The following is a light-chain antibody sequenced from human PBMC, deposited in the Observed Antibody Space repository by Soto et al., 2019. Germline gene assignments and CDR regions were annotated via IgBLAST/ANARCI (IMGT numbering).Light chain of an antibody. V-gene: IGKV1-9*01. CDR3: QQLNSYPPFT. Sequence: DIQLTQSPSFLSASVGDRVTITCRASQGISSYLAGYQQKPGKAPKLLVYAASTLQSGVPSRFSGSGYGTEFSLTISSLQPEDFATYYCQQLNSYPPFTFGPGTKVDIK. CDR2: AAS. CDR1: QGISSY. J-gene: IGKJ3*01.